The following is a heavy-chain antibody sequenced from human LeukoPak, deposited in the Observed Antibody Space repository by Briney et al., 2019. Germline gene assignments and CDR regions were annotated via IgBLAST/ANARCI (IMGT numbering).Heavy chain of an antibody. CDR2: INPNTGET. CDR1: GYTFTGYH. Sequence: ASVKVSCKASGYTFTGYHIHWVRQAPGQGLEWMGRINPNTGETNFAQKFQGRVTMTRDTSITTAFMELSSLRSEDTAVYYCARGTIFGVVPYYYYMDVWGKGTTVTVSS. V-gene: IGHV1-2*06. J-gene: IGHJ6*03. D-gene: IGHD3-3*01. CDR3: ARGTIFGVVPYYYYMDV.